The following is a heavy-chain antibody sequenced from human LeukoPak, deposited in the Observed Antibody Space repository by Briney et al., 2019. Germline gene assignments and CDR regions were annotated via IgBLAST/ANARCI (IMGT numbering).Heavy chain of an antibody. J-gene: IGHJ4*02. V-gene: IGHV3-21*01. Sequence: GGSLRLSCAASGFTFSSYSMNWVRQAPGKRLEWVSSISSSSSYIYYADSVKGRFTISRDNAKNSLYLQMNSPRAEAKAGYYCGGDRGLGGGDFDYWGQGTLVTVSS. CDR2: ISSSSSYI. CDR3: GGDRGLGGGDFDY. D-gene: IGHD3-16*01. CDR1: GFTFSSYS.